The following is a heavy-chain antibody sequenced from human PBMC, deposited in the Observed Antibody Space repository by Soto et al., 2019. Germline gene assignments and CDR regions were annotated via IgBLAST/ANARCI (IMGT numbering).Heavy chain of an antibody. J-gene: IGHJ6*02. D-gene: IGHD3-10*01. CDR3: ARDKGGAALKGSGMDV. CDR2: IYYNGNT. V-gene: IGHV4-31*02. CDR1: GGSIGSRDYY. Sequence: QVQVQESGPGLVKPSQTLSLNCSVSGGSIGSRDYYWSCIRQHPEKGLEWIGSIYYNGNTDYNPSLRGRPTMSLDTSMNEFSLKLTSVTAADTAVYSCARDKGGAALKGSGMDVWGQGTTVTVS.